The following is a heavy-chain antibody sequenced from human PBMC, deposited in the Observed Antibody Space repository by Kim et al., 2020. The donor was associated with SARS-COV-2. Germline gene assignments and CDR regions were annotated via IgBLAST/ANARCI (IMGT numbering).Heavy chain of an antibody. Sequence: SETLSLTCAVYGGSFSGYYWSWIRQPPGKGLEWIGEINHSGSPNYNPSLKSRVTISVDTSKNQFSLKLSSVTAADTAVYYCARGAFKAGTIQNFDYWGQGTLVTVSS. CDR3: ARGAFKAGTIQNFDY. CDR1: GGSFSGYY. V-gene: IGHV4-34*01. CDR2: INHSGSP. J-gene: IGHJ4*02. D-gene: IGHD6-19*01.